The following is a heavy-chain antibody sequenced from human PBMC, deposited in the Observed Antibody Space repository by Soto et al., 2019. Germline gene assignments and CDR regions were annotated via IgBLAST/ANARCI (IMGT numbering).Heavy chain of an antibody. J-gene: IGHJ3*02. CDR1: GGSVSSGAYY. D-gene: IGHD5-12*01. CDR3: ARARLRAVYAFDI. Sequence: QVQLQESDAGLVKASQTLSLTCTVSGGSVSSGAYYWTWIRQRPGKGLEWILYIYYSGSTYYIPSLKSRLSISLDTSKNQFSLRLSSVTDEDTAMYYCARARLRAVYAFDIWGQGKMVNVSS. CDR2: IYYSGST. V-gene: IGHV4-31*03.